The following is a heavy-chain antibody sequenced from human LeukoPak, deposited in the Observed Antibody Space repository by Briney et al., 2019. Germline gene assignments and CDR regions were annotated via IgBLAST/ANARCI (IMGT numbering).Heavy chain of an antibody. CDR1: GYTFTSYG. CDR2: ISPYNGNT. J-gene: IGHJ4*02. D-gene: IGHD6-13*01. CDR3: ARDGSSSWYAY. V-gene: IGHV1-18*01. Sequence: ASVKVSCKASGYTFTSYGISWVRQAPGQGLEWMGWISPYNGNTNYAQKLQGRVTMTADTSTSTAYMDPRSLSSDDTAVYYCARDGSSSWYAYWGQGTLVTVSS.